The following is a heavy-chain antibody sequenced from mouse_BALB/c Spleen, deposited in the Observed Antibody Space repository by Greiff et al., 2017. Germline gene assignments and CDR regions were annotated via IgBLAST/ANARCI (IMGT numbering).Heavy chain of an antibody. J-gene: IGHJ3*01. V-gene: IGHV1-69*02. CDR3: ARREVYYDYDWFAY. Sequence: QVQLKESGPELVKPGASVKLSCKASGYTFTSYWMHWVKQRPGQGLEWIGEIDPSDSYTNYNQKFKGKATLTVDKSSSTAYMQLSSLTSEDSAVYYCARREVYYDYDWFAYWGQGTLVTVSA. CDR2: IDPSDSYT. CDR1: GYTFTSYW. D-gene: IGHD2-4*01.